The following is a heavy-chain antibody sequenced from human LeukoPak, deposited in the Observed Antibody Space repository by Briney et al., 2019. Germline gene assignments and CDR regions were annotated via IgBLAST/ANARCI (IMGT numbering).Heavy chain of an antibody. Sequence: SETLSLTCTVSGGSISSYYWSWIRQPPGKGLEWIGYIYYSGSTNYNPSPKSRVTISVDTSKNQFSLKLSSVTAADTAVYYCARTPDSQYYDFWSGYYTGRGKWFDPWGQGTLVTVSS. D-gene: IGHD3-3*01. CDR3: ARTPDSQYYDFWSGYYTGRGKWFDP. V-gene: IGHV4-59*08. J-gene: IGHJ5*02. CDR2: IYYSGST. CDR1: GGSISSYY.